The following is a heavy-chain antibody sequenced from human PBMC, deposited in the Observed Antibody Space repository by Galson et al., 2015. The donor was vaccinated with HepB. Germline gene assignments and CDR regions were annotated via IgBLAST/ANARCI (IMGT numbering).Heavy chain of an antibody. V-gene: IGHV3-11*06. D-gene: IGHD6-19*01. J-gene: IGHJ4*02. Sequence: SLRLSCAASGFTFSDYYMSRIRQAPGKGLEWVSYISSSSSYTNYADSVKGRFTISRDNAKNSLYLQMNSLRAEDTAVYYCAREGGVAVAGTNYFDYWGQGTLVTVSS. CDR1: GFTFSDYY. CDR2: ISSSSSYT. CDR3: AREGGVAVAGTNYFDY.